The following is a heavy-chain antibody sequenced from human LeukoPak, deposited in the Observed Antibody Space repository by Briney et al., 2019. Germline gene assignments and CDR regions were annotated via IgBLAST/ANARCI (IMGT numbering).Heavy chain of an antibody. CDR1: GGSISSYY. J-gene: IGHJ4*02. D-gene: IGHD4-23*01. CDR3: ARARWRGAQDFFDY. V-gene: IGHV4-4*07. Sequence: SETLSLTCTVSGGSISSYYWSWIRQPAGQGLEWIGRIYTNGSTNYNPSLKSRVTMSVDTSKNQFSLKLSSVTAADTAVYYCARARWRGAQDFFDYWGQGTLVTVSS. CDR2: IYTNGST.